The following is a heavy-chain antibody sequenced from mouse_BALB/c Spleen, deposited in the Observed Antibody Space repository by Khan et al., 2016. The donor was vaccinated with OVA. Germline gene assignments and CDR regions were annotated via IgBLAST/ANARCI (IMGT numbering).Heavy chain of an antibody. Sequence: EVELVESGGDLVKPGGSLKLSCAASGFTFSTYGMSWVRQTPDKRLEWVATISTGGSYTYYPDSVKGRFTISRDNAKNTLYLQMSSLKSEDTAMFCSARLAYYYNSEGFAYWGQGTLLTVSA. CDR2: ISTGGSYT. CDR1: GFTFSTYG. V-gene: IGHV5-6*01. J-gene: IGHJ3*01. CDR3: ARLAYYYNSEGFAY. D-gene: IGHD1-1*01.